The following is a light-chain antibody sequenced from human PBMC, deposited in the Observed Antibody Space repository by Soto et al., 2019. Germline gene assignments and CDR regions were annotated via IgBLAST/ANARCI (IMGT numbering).Light chain of an antibody. V-gene: IGKV1-9*01. CDR3: QQLNSYPLT. Sequence: IQLTQSPSSLAASVGDRVTITCRASQGISTYLGWYQQRPGKAPKLLIYAASTLQSGVSSRFSGSGSGTDFTLTISSLHPEDFATYYCQQLNSYPLTVGGGTNVEIK. J-gene: IGKJ4*01. CDR2: AAS. CDR1: QGISTY.